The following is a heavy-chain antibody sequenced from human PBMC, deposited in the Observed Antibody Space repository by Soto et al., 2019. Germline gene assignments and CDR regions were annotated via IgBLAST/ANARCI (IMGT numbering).Heavy chain of an antibody. CDR2: ISWDGGST. CDR3: AKDISVYYLPHYHYGMDV. D-gene: IGHD3-22*01. J-gene: IGHJ6*02. CDR1: GFTFDDYT. V-gene: IGHV3-43*01. Sequence: PGGSLIHSCAASGFTFDDYTMHWVRQAPGKGLEWVSLISWDGGSTYYADSVKGRFTISRDNSKNSLYLQMDSLRTEDTALYYCAKDISVYYLPHYHYGMDVWGQGTTDTVS.